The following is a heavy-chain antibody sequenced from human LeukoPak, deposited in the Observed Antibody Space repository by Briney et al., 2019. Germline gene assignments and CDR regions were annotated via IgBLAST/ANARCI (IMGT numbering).Heavy chain of an antibody. CDR3: ARGLKTVGATAIGWFDP. CDR2: IYTSGST. J-gene: IGHJ5*02. CDR1: GGSISSYY. D-gene: IGHD1-26*01. V-gene: IGHV4-4*07. Sequence: SETLSLTCTVSGGSISSYYWSWIRQPAGKGLEWIGRIYTSGSTNYNPSLKSRVTMSVDTSKNQFSLKLSSVTAADTAVYYCARGLKTVGATAIGWFDPWGQGTLVTVSS.